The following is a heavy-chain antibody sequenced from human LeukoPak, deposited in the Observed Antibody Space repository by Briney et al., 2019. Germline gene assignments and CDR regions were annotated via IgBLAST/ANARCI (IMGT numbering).Heavy chain of an antibody. D-gene: IGHD6-19*01. CDR3: ASQDEQWLSDY. CDR1: GGSFSGYY. Sequence: NPSETLSLTCAVYGGSFSGYYWSWIRQPPGKGLEWIGEINHSGSTNYNPSLKSRVTISVDTSKNQFSLKLSSVTAADTAVYYCASQDEQWLSDYWGQGTLVTVSS. J-gene: IGHJ4*02. CDR2: INHSGST. V-gene: IGHV4-34*01.